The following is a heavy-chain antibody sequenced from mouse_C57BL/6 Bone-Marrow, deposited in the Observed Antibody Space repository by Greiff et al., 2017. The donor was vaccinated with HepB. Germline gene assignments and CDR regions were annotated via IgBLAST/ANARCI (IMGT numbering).Heavy chain of an antibody. CDR1: GYAFTNYL. CDR3: ARQGGRYYGGYAMDY. CDR2: INPGSGGT. J-gene: IGHJ4*01. D-gene: IGHD1-1*01. V-gene: IGHV1-54*01. Sequence: QVQLKESGAELVRPGTSVKVSCKASGYAFTNYLIEWVKQRPGHGLEWIGVINPGSGGTNYNEKFKGKATLTADKSSSTAYMQLSSLTSEDSAVYFCARQGGRYYGGYAMDYWGQGTSVTVSS.